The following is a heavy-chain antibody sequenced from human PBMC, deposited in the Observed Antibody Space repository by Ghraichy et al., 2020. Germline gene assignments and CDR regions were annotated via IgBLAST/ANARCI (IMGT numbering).Heavy chain of an antibody. CDR3: AKERDSSGYYSFRGDYYGMDV. J-gene: IGHJ6*02. V-gene: IGHV3-30*18. CDR1: GFTFSRYG. CDR2: TSYDGSNK. D-gene: IGHD3-22*01. Sequence: SCAGSGFTFSRYGMHWVRQAPGKGLEWVAVTSYDGSNKNYADSVKGRFTISRDNSKNTLYLQMNSLRAEDTAVYYCAKERDSSGYYSFRGDYYGMDVWGQGTTVTVSS.